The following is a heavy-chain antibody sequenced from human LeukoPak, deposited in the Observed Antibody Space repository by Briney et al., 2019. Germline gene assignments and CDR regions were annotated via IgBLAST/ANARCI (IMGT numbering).Heavy chain of an antibody. CDR3: ARDSGYYYDSSGYFDY. V-gene: IGHV4-4*07. CDR1: GGSISSYY. CDR2: IYTSGST. D-gene: IGHD3-22*01. Sequence: SETLSLTCTVSGGSISSYYWSWIRQPAGKGLEWIGRIYTSGSTNYNPSLKSRVTMSVDTSKSQFSLKLSSVTAADTAVYYCARDSGYYYDSSGYFDYWGQGTLVTVSS. J-gene: IGHJ4*02.